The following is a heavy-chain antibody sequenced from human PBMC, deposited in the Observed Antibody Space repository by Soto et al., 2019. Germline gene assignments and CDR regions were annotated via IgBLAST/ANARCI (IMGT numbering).Heavy chain of an antibody. CDR3: SRQSRGGMDV. V-gene: IGHV6-1*01. CDR2: TYYRSKWNN. CDR1: GDSVSSKGAA. Sequence: SQTLSLTCVSSGDSVSSKGAAWNWVRQSPSRGLEWLGRTYYRSKWNNDYAVSVKGRITVNPDTSKNQFSLQLNSVTPEDTALYFCSRQSRGGMDVWRQGTTVTVSS. J-gene: IGHJ6*02.